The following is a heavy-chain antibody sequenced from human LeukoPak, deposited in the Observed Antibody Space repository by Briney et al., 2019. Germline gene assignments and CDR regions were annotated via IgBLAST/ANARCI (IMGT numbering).Heavy chain of an antibody. D-gene: IGHD2-2*03. V-gene: IGHV3-73*01. CDR3: TRWIIGRPDD. Sequence: GGSLRLSCAASGFSISGQAMHWVRRASGKWLEWVGRIRSKANSYATAYAASVKGRFTISRDDSKNTAYLQMNSLKTEDTAVYYCTRWIIGRPDDWGQGTLVTVSS. J-gene: IGHJ4*02. CDR2: IRSKANSYAT. CDR1: GFSISGQA.